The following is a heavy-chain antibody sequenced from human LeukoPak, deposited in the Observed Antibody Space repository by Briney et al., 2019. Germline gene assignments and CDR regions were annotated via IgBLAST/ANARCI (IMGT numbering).Heavy chain of an antibody. CDR3: ARQGSSWFQFYYGMDV. CDR1: GFTFSSYA. Sequence: GGSLRLSCAASGFTFSSYAMHWVRQAPGKGLEWVAVISYDGSNKYYADSVKGRFTISRDNSKNTLYLQMNSLRAEDTAVYYCARQGSSWFQFYYGMDVWGQGTTVTVSS. J-gene: IGHJ6*02. V-gene: IGHV3-30-3*01. D-gene: IGHD6-13*01. CDR2: ISYDGSNK.